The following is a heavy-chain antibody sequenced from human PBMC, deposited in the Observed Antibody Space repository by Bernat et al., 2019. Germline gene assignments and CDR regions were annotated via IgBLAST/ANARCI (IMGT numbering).Heavy chain of an antibody. V-gene: IGHV7-4-1*02. CDR3: ARDNPNDFGSGNYIDY. D-gene: IGHD3-10*01. CDR2: INTNTGNP. Sequence: QVQLVQSGSELKKPGASVRVSCKASGYTFTSYAMNWVRQAPGQGLEWMGRINTNTGNPTYAQGFTGRFVFSLDTSVSAAYLQITNLKAEDTAVYYCARDNPNDFGSGNYIDYWGQGTLVTVSS. CDR1: GYTFTSYA. J-gene: IGHJ4*02.